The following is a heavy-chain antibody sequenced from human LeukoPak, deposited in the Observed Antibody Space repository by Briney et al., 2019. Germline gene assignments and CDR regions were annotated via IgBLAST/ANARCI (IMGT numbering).Heavy chain of an antibody. CDR3: AKASSSWQLYGMDV. V-gene: IGHV3-23*01. CDR2: ISAADGDNT. J-gene: IGHJ6*02. Sequence: GGSLRLSCGASGFTFRNYAMGWVRQAPGKGLEWVSVISAADGDNTYYADSVKGRFSISRDNSMNTLYLQMNSLRAEDTAVYYCAKASSSWQLYGMDVWGQGTTVTVSS. D-gene: IGHD6-13*01. CDR1: GFTFRNYA.